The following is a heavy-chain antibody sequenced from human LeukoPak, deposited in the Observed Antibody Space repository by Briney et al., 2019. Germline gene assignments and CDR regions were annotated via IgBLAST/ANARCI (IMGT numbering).Heavy chain of an antibody. Sequence: GGSLTLSCAASGVTVSSNFMSWVRQAPGKGLEWVSITYSAGSTYYSDSVKGRSTISRDNSKNTLDLQMNSLRVEDTAVYYCARVRTDYDFWSGYRYYYYYMDVWGKGTTVTVSS. J-gene: IGHJ6*03. V-gene: IGHV3-53*01. CDR3: ARVRTDYDFWSGYRYYYYYMDV. D-gene: IGHD3-3*01. CDR1: GVTVSSNF. CDR2: TYSAGST.